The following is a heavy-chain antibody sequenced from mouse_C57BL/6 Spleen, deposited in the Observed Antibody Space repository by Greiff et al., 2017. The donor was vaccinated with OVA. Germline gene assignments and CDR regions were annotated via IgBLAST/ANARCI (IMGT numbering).Heavy chain of an antibody. J-gene: IGHJ3*01. CDR1: GFTFSDYG. D-gene: IGHD1-1*01. Sequence: EVNLVESGGGLVKPGGSLKLSCAASGFTFSDYGMHWVRQAPEKGLEWVAYISSGSSTIYYAETVKGRFTISRDNAKNTLFLQMTRLRSEDTAMYYCARSYYYGSMYEAWFAYWGQGTLVTVSA. CDR3: ARSYYYGSMYEAWFAY. V-gene: IGHV5-17*01. CDR2: ISSGSSTI.